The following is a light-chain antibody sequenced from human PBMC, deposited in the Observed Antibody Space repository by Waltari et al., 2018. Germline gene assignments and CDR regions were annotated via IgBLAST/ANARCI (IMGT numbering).Light chain of an antibody. CDR3: QSSDSSVVEGV. Sequence: SYELTQPPSVSVSPGQTARITCFGDALPKQYAYWYQHKPGQAPTLLIYKDTETPAGIPVRFSGSTAGKTVTLTISGVQEEDEAEYYCQSSDSSVVEGVLGGGTKLTVL. V-gene: IGLV3-25*03. J-gene: IGLJ2*01. CDR1: ALPKQY. CDR2: KDT.